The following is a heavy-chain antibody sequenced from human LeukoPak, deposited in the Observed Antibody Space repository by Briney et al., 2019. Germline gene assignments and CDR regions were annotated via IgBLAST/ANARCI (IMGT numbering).Heavy chain of an antibody. CDR1: GGSFSGYY. J-gene: IGHJ4*02. CDR2: INHSGST. V-gene: IGHV4-34*01. D-gene: IGHD3-22*01. CDR3: ARSLRTYYYDSSGPRYYFDY. Sequence: SETLSLTCAVYGGSFSGYYWSWIRQPPGKGLEWIGEINHSGSTNYNPSLKSRVTISVDTSKNQFSLKLISVTAADTAVYYCARSLRTYYYDSSGPRYYFDYWGQGTLVTVSS.